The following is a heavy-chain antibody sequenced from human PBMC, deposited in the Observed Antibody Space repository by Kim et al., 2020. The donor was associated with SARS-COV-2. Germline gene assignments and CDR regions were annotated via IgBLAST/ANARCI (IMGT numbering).Heavy chain of an antibody. CDR2: INSDGSST. J-gene: IGHJ6*02. CDR3: AREAVGYYGSGSYGGMDV. V-gene: IGHV3-74*01. Sequence: GGSLRLSCAASGFTFSSYWMHWVRQAPGKGLVWVSRINSDGSSTSYADSVKGRFTISRDNAKNTLYLQMNSLRAEDTAVYYCAREAVGYYGSGSYGGMDVWGQGSTVTVSS. D-gene: IGHD3-10*01. CDR1: GFTFSSYW.